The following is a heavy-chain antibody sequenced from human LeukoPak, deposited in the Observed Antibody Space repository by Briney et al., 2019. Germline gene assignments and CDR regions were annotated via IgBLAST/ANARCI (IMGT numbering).Heavy chain of an antibody. Sequence: SETLSLTCTVSGGSISSSSYYWGWIRQPPGKGLEWIGSIYYSGSTYYNPSLKSRVTISVDTSKNQFSLKLSSVTAADTAVYYCASGGYCSGGSCYYPTFDYWGQGTLVTVSS. CDR3: ASGGYCSGGSCYYPTFDY. CDR1: GGSISSSSYY. V-gene: IGHV4-39*01. J-gene: IGHJ4*02. D-gene: IGHD2-15*01. CDR2: IYYSGST.